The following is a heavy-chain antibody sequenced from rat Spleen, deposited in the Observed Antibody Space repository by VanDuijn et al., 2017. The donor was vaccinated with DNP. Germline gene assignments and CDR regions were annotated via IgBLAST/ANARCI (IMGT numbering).Heavy chain of an antibody. Sequence: EVQLVESGGDLVQPGRSLKLSCVASGFTFNNYWMTWIRQVPGKGLEWVASITISGGSTYYPDSVKGRFTISRDNAKNTLYLQMNSLRSEDTATYYCARGGSPYYAMDALGQGTSVTVSS. D-gene: IGHD4-4*01. CDR3: ARGGSPYYAMDA. CDR1: GFTFNNYW. CDR2: ITISGGST. J-gene: IGHJ4*01. V-gene: IGHV5-31*01.